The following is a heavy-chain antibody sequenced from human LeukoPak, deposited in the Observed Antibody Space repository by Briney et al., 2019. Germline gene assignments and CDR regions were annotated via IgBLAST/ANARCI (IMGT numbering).Heavy chain of an antibody. Sequence: GGSLRLSCAASGFTSSSYWMHWVRQAPGKGLVWVSHINTDGSSTSYADSAKGRFTISRDNAKNTLYLQMNSLRAEDTAVYYCSRGLIGPDYWGQGTLVTVSS. V-gene: IGHV3-74*01. CDR2: INTDGSST. CDR1: GFTSSSYW. D-gene: IGHD3-16*01. CDR3: SRGLIGPDY. J-gene: IGHJ4*02.